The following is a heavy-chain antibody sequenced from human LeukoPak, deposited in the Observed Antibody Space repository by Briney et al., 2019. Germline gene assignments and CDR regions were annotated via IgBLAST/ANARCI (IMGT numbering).Heavy chain of an antibody. J-gene: IGHJ2*01. CDR2: IHYSGST. CDR3: ARVFYYGSGTFDL. D-gene: IGHD3-10*01. CDR1: GGSLSSYY. V-gene: IGHV4-59*01. Sequence: SETLSLTCTVSGGSLSSYYWSWIRQPPGKGLEWIGYIHYSGSTTYNPSLRSRVTISVDTSKNQFSLRLSSVTADDTAVYYCARVFYYGSGTFDLWGRGTLVTVSS.